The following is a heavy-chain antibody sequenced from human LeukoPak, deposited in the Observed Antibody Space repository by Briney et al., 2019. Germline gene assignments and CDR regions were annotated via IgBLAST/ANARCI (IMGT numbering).Heavy chain of an antibody. D-gene: IGHD2-15*01. CDR1: GYTFTSYY. V-gene: IGHV1-46*01. CDR2: INPSGGST. Sequence: GASVKVSCKASGYTFTSYYMHWVRQAPGQGLEWMRIINPSGGSTSYAQKFQGRVTMTRDMSTSTVYMELSSLRSEDTAVYYCARDQVAATYYYYYYMDVWGKGTTVTVSS. CDR3: ARDQVAATYYYYYYMDV. J-gene: IGHJ6*03.